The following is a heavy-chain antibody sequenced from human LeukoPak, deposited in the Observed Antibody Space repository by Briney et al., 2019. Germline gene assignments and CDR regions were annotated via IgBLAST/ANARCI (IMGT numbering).Heavy chain of an antibody. CDR2: IYSTGIT. J-gene: IGHJ3*02. V-gene: IGHV4-59*11. Sequence: SETLSLTCTVSGGSISSHYWSWIRQPPGTGQGWIRYIYSTGITNYNPSLKTRVTISVGTSKSQFSLKLCSVTAADTAVYYCARVSRTDAFDIWGEGTMVTVSS. CDR3: ARVSRTDAFDI. CDR1: GGSISSHY.